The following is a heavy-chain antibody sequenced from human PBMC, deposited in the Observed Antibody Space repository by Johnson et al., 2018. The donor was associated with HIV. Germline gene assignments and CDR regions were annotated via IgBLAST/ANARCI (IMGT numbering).Heavy chain of an antibody. D-gene: IGHD3-10*01. CDR2: IYSSGTT. V-gene: IGHV3-30*14. CDR3: ARGLLRFGELLEAFDF. Sequence: HVQLVESGGGVVQPGRSLRLSCAASGFTFSSYAMHWVRQAPGKGLEWVAVIYSSGTTDYADSVQGRFTISRDNSKNTLYLQMNSLRTEDTAVYYCARGLLRFGELLEAFDFWGQGTMVTVSS. J-gene: IGHJ3*01. CDR1: GFTFSSYA.